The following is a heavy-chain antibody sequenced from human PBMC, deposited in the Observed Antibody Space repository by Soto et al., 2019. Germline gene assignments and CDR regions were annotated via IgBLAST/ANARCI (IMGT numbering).Heavy chain of an antibody. D-gene: IGHD3-10*01. Sequence: QVQLVQSGAEEKKPGASVKVSCKASEYTFTSYAMHWVRQAPGQRLEWMGWINAGNGNTKYSQKFQGRVTITRDTSASTAYMELSSLRSEDTAVFYCARSPSMVPFDYWGQGTLVTVSS. CDR3: ARSPSMVPFDY. CDR2: INAGNGNT. V-gene: IGHV1-3*05. CDR1: EYTFTSYA. J-gene: IGHJ4*02.